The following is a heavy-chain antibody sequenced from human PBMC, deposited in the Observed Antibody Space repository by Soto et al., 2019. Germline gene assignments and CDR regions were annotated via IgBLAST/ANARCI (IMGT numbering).Heavy chain of an antibody. CDR2: IIPILGIA. D-gene: IGHD6-19*01. Sequence: QVQLVQSGAEVKKPGSSVKVSCKASGGTFSSYTISWVRQAPGQGLEWMGRIIPILGIANYAQKFQGRVTITADKSTSTAYMELSSLRSEDTAVYYCAGAEAVAGNSASDYWGQGTLVTVSS. CDR1: GGTFSSYT. V-gene: IGHV1-69*02. J-gene: IGHJ4*02. CDR3: AGAEAVAGNSASDY.